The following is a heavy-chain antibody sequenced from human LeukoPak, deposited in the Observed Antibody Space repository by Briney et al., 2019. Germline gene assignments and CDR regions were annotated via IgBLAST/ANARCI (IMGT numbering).Heavy chain of an antibody. V-gene: IGHV3-15*01. CDR2: IKSKTDGGTT. D-gene: IGHD3-9*01. CDR1: GFTFSNAW. J-gene: IGHJ4*02. CDR3: ATPYLTGYDILTGYYPLQRDDY. Sequence: GGSLRLSCAASGFTFSNAWMSWVRQAPGKGLEWVGRIKSKTDGGTTDYAAPVKGRFTISRDDSKNTLYLQMNSLRAEDTAVYYCATPYLTGYDILTGYYPLQRDDYWGQGTLVTVSS.